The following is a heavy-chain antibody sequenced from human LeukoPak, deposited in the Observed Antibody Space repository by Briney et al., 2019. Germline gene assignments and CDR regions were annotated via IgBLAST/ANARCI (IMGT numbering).Heavy chain of an antibody. J-gene: IGHJ4*02. V-gene: IGHV1-69*06. CDR1: GYTFGTHW. D-gene: IGHD3-22*01. CDR2: IIPIFGTA. CDR3: ARGYYDMDY. Sequence: GASVKVSCKASGYTFGTHWMHWVRQAPGQGLEWMGGIIPIFGTANYAQKFQGRVTITADKSTSTAYMELSSLRSEDTAVYYCARGYYDMDYWGQGTLVTVSS.